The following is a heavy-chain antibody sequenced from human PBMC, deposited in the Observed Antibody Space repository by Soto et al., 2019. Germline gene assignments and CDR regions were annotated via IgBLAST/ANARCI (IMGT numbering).Heavy chain of an antibody. CDR2: INPSGGST. D-gene: IGHD6-13*01. V-gene: IGHV1-46*01. CDR3: AGGIAARDWFDP. CDR1: GYTFTSYY. Sequence: ASVKVSCKASGYTFTSYYMHWVRQAPGQGLEWMGIINPSGGSTSYAQKFQGRLTMTRDTSTSTVYMELSSLRSEDTAVYYCAGGIAARDWFDPWRQGTLVTVSS. J-gene: IGHJ5*02.